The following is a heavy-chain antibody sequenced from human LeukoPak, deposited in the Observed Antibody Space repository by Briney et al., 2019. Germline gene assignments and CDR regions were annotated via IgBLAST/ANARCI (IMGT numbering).Heavy chain of an antibody. J-gene: IGHJ3*02. CDR2: IIPILGIA. V-gene: IGHV1-69*04. D-gene: IGHD2-21*02. CDR3: ARDIVVVTSDAFDI. Sequence: ASVKVSCKASGGTFSSYAISWVRQAPGQGLEWMGRIIPILGIANYAQKFQGRVTITADKSTSTAYMELSSLRTEDTAVYYCARDIVVVTSDAFDIWGQGTMVTVSS. CDR1: GGTFSSYA.